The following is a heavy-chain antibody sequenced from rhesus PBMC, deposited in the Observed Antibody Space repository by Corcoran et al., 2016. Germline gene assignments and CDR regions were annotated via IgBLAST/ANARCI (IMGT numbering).Heavy chain of an antibody. D-gene: IGHD3-28*01. CDR2: INPYNGNT. CDR1: GYTFTDYS. CDR3: ARVGYDSCSSEYFEF. Sequence: QVQLVQSGAEVKKPGSSVKVSCKASGYTFTDYSMHWVRQAPRQGLEWMGWINPYNGNTKYAQKFQGRVTMTRDTSTSTAYMELSSLRSEDTAVYYCARVGYDSCSSEYFEFWGQGALVTVSS. J-gene: IGHJ1*01. V-gene: IGHV1S2*01.